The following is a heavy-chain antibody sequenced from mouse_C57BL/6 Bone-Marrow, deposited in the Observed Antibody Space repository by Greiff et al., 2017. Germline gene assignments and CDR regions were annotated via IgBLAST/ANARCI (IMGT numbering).Heavy chain of an antibody. J-gene: IGHJ2*01. D-gene: IGHD1-1*01. CDR1: GFTFSSYG. CDR3: AGHTLTTVVAERRVDY. CDR2: ISSGGSYT. V-gene: IGHV5-6*01. Sequence: EVQVVESGGDLVKPGGSLKLSCAASGFTFSSYGMSWVRQTPDKRLEWVATISSGGSYTYYPDSVKGRFTISRDNAKNTLYLQMSSLKSEDTAMYYCAGHTLTTVVAERRVDYWGQGTTLTVSS.